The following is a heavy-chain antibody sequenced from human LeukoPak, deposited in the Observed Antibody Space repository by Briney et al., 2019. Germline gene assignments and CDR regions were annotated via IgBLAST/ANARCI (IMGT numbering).Heavy chain of an antibody. CDR3: AITTSGSYYYYGMDV. V-gene: IGHV3-21*04. D-gene: IGHD1-26*01. J-gene: IGHJ6*02. CDR1: GFTFSSYS. CDR2: ISSSTSYI. Sequence: PGGSLRLSCAASGFTFSSYSMNWVRQAPGKGLEWVSSISSSTSYIYYADSVKGRFTISRDNSKNTLYLQMNSLRAEDTAVYYCAITTSGSYYYYGMDVWGQGTTVTVSS.